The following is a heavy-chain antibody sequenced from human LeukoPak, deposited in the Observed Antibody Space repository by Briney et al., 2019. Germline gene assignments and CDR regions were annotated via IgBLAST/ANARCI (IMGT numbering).Heavy chain of an antibody. CDR3: AKDKDAGAAAYYFDY. J-gene: IGHJ4*02. Sequence: GGSLRLSCAASGFTFSTYGVHWVRQAPGKGLEWVAVIWPDGSNKYYADSVKGRFTISRDNSKSTLYLQMNSLRAEDTALYYCAKDKDAGAAAYYFDYWGQGTLVTVSS. D-gene: IGHD1-26*01. V-gene: IGHV3-30*02. CDR1: GFTFSTYG. CDR2: IWPDGSNK.